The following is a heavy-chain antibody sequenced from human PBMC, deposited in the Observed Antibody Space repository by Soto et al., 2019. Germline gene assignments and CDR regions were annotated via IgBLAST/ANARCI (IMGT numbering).Heavy chain of an antibody. V-gene: IGHV3-15*01. CDR2: IKSTTDGGTT. CDR1: GFTFSTAW. Sequence: EVQLVESGGGLVKPGGSLRLSCAASGFTFSTAWMSWVRQAPGKGLEWVGRIKSTTDGGTTDYAAPVKGRFTISRDDSKNTLYLQMNSLKTEDTAVYYCRRSLSPDNVFDPLGQGTLVTVSS. J-gene: IGHJ5*02. CDR3: RRSLSPDNVFDP. D-gene: IGHD6-13*01.